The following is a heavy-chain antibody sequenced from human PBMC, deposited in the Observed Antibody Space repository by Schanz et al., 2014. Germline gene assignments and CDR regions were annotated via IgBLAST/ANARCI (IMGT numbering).Heavy chain of an antibody. CDR3: ARSETAGIHPFDY. CDR2: ISSSSSTI. Sequence: EVQLVESGGGLVQPGGSRRLSCAASGFTFSSYTMNWVRQAPGKGLEWVSYISSSSSTIYYADSVKGRFTISRDNAKNSLYLQMNSLRDEDTAVYYCARSETAGIHPFDYWGQGTLVTVSS. CDR1: GFTFSSYT. D-gene: IGHD1-1*01. V-gene: IGHV3-48*02. J-gene: IGHJ4*02.